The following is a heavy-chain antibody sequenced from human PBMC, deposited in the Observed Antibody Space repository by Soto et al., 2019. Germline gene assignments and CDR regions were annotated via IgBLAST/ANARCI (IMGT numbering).Heavy chain of an antibody. CDR2: IKSKTDGGTT. CDR1: GFTFSNAW. V-gene: IGHV3-15*01. CDR3: TTSETSSSSGFPFPKRYYYMDV. Sequence: GGSLILSCAASGFTFSNAWMSWVRQAPGKGLEWVGRIKSKTDGGTTDYAAPVKGRFTISRDDSKNTLYLQMNSLKTEDTAVYYCTTSETSSSSGFPFPKRYYYMDVWGKGTTVTVSS. J-gene: IGHJ6*03. D-gene: IGHD6-6*01.